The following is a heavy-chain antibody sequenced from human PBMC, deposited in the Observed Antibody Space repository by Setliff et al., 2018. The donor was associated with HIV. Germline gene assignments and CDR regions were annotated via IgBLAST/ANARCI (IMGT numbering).Heavy chain of an antibody. CDR1: GFTFSSYG. V-gene: IGHV3-30*02. Sequence: PGGSLRLSCAASGFTFSSYGMHWVRQAPGKGLEWVAFIRYDGSNKYYADSVKGRFTISRDNSENTLYLQMNSLRAEDTAVYYCAKDHWYYYDSSGYAFDIWGQGTMVTVSS. D-gene: IGHD3-22*01. J-gene: IGHJ3*02. CDR2: IRYDGSNK. CDR3: AKDHWYYYDSSGYAFDI.